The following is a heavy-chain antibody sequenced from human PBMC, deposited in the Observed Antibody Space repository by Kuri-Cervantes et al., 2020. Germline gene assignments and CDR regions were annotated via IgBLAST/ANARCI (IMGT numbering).Heavy chain of an antibody. CDR1: GYTFTSYD. CDR3: AGDRQGIAAAGFDY. V-gene: IGHV1-8*01. D-gene: IGHD6-13*01. CDR2: MNPNSGNT. Sequence: ASVKVSCKASGYTFTSYDINWVRQATGQGLEWMGWMNPNSGNTGYAQKFQGRVTMTRNTSISTAYMELSSLRSDDTAVYYCAGDRQGIAAAGFDYWGQGTLVTVSS. J-gene: IGHJ4*02.